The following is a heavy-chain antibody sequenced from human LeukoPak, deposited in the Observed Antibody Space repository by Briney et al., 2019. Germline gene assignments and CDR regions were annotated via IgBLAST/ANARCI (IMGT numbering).Heavy chain of an antibody. CDR1: GYTLTELS. CDR3: ATASSGYYFSPDY. Sequence: ASVKVSCKVSGYTLTELSMHWVRQAPGKGLEWMGGFDPEDGETIYAQKFQGRVTMTEDTSTDTAYMELSSLRSGDTAVYYCATASSGYYFSPDYWGQGTLVTVSS. D-gene: IGHD3-22*01. V-gene: IGHV1-24*01. CDR2: FDPEDGET. J-gene: IGHJ4*02.